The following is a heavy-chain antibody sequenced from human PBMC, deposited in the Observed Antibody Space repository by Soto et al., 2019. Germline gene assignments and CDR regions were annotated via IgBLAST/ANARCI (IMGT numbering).Heavy chain of an antibody. Sequence: QVQLVESGGGVVQPGRSLRLSCAASGFTFSSYGMHWVRQAPGQGLEWVAVIWYDGSNKYYADSVKGRFTISRDNSKNRVYLQMNSLRAEDTAVYYCARDPGIPGPPTNYFDYWGQGNLVTVSS. V-gene: IGHV3-33*01. CDR2: IWYDGSNK. D-gene: IGHD1-1*01. CDR3: ARDPGIPGPPTNYFDY. CDR1: GFTFSSYG. J-gene: IGHJ4*02.